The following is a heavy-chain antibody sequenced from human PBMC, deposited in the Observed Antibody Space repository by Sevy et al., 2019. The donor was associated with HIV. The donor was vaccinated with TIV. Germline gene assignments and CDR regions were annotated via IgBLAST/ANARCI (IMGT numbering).Heavy chain of an antibody. V-gene: IGHV1-69*13. CDR2: IIPILGTV. CDR3: ARGGGNGWYYFDY. J-gene: IGHJ4*02. CDR1: GGTFSSYG. D-gene: IGHD6-19*01. Sequence: ASVKVSCKASGGTFSSYGISWVRQAPGQGLEWMEGIIPILGTVNYAQKFQGRVTITADESTKTAYMELSSLRSEDTFAYYCARGGGNGWYYFDYWGQETLVTVSS.